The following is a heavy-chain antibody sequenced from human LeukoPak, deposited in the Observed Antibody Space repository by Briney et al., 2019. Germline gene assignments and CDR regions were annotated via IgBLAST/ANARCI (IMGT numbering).Heavy chain of an antibody. CDR1: GYSFPTYW. Sequence: GESLKISCKGSGYSFPTYWIGWVRQMPGKGLEWKGIIYPGDSETRYSPSLQGQVTISADKSISTAYLQWSRLKASDTAMYYCARKSRADYWGQGTLVTVSS. CDR3: ARKSRADY. J-gene: IGHJ4*02. V-gene: IGHV5-51*01. CDR2: IYPGDSET.